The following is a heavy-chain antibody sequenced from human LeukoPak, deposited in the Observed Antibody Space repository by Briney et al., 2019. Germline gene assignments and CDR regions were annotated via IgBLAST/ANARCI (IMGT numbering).Heavy chain of an antibody. J-gene: IGHJ4*02. D-gene: IGHD2-2*01. CDR2: ISLSGQT. CDR3: ARLVGYQLPPYDY. CDR1: GGSIRSTNW. Sequence: PSQTLSLTCGVSGGSIRSTNWWSCVRQPPRQGLEWIGEISLSGQTNFNPSLNGRVTVSLDESRNQLSLKLTSVTAADTAVYYCARLVGYQLPPYDYWGQGTLVTVSS. V-gene: IGHV4/OR15-8*02.